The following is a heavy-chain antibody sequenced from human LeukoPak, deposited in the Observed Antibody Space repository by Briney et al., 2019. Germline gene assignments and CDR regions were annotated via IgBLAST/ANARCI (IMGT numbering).Heavy chain of an antibody. CDR2: IYYSGST. D-gene: IGHD3-16*02. CDR3: ARHRSAIVHIDY. J-gene: IGHJ4*02. Sequence: PSETLSLTCTVSGGSISSSSYYWGWIRQPPWKGLEWIGSIYYSGSTYYNPSLKSRVTISVDTSKNQFSLKLSSVTAADTAVYYCARHRSAIVHIDYWGQGTLVTVSS. CDR1: GGSISSSSYY. V-gene: IGHV4-39*01.